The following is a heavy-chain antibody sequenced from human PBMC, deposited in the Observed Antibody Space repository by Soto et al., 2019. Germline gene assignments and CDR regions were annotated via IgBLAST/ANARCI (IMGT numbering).Heavy chain of an antibody. CDR2: IYYSGST. Sequence: SESLSLTCPVSGYSISRYYWSWIRQPPGKGLEWIGYIYYSGSTNHTPSLKSRVTISVDTSKNQFSLKLSSVTAADTAVYYCARLHRYPLLLRYYYYMDVWGKGTTVTVSS. J-gene: IGHJ6*03. D-gene: IGHD2-2*01. V-gene: IGHV4-59*08. CDR1: GYSISRYY. CDR3: ARLHRYPLLLRYYYYMDV.